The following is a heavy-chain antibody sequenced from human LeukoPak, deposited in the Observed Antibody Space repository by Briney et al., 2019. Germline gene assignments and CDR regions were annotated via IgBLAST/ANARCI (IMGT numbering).Heavy chain of an antibody. J-gene: IGHJ4*01. CDR1: GGSISSSDYY. CDR2: INHSGST. Sequence: SETLSLTCTVSGGSISSSDYYWSWIRQPPGKGLEWIGEINHSGSTNYNPSLKSRVTISVDTSKNQFSLKLTSVTAADTAVYYCARGGTTVTLDPFDYWGLGTLVTVSS. V-gene: IGHV4-39*07. CDR3: ARGGTTVTLDPFDY. D-gene: IGHD4-17*01.